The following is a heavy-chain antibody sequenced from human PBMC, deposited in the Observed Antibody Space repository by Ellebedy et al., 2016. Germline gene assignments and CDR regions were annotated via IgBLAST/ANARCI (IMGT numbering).Heavy chain of an antibody. J-gene: IGHJ5*02. CDR1: GYTFTGYY. Sequence: ASVKVSXXAFGYTFTGYYMHWVRQAPGQGLEWMGWINPNGGGTKYAQKFQGRVTLTLDTSISTAYMELNRLTSDDTAVYYCARPLGHIGQLGWLDPWGQGTLVTVSS. CDR2: INPNGGGT. CDR3: ARPLGHIGQLGWLDP. D-gene: IGHD1-1*01. V-gene: IGHV1-2*02.